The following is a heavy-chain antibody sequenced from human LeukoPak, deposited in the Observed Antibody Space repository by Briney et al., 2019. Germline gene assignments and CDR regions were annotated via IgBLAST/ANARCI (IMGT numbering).Heavy chain of an antibody. CDR1: GYSISSGYY. CDR3: ASGDYYYMDV. V-gene: IGHV4-38-2*02. D-gene: IGHD3-3*01. J-gene: IGHJ6*03. Sequence: KTSETLSLTCTVSGYSISSGYYWGWIRQPPGKGLEWIGSIYHSGSTYYNPSLKSRVTISVDTSKNQFSLKLSSVTAADTAVYYCASGDYYYMDVWGKGTTVTISS. CDR2: IYHSGST.